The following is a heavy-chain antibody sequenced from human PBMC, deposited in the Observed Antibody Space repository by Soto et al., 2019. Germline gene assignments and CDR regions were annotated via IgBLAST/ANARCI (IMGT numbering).Heavy chain of an antibody. CDR1: GDSVSSNSAA. CDR3: AREGSYYYGSGSYYNGPQYYGMDV. CDR2: TYYRSKWYN. V-gene: IGHV6-1*01. D-gene: IGHD3-10*01. Sequence: SQTLSLTCAISGDSVSSNSAAWNWIRKSPSRGLEWLGRTYYRSKWYNDYAVSVKSRITINPDTSKNQFSLQLNSVTPEDTAVYYCAREGSYYYGSGSYYNGPQYYGMDVWGQGTTVTVSS. J-gene: IGHJ6*02.